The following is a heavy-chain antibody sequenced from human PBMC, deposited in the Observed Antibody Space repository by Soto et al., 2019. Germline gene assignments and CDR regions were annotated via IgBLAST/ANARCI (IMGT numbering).Heavy chain of an antibody. V-gene: IGHV3-11*06. J-gene: IGHJ4*02. Sequence: PGGSLRLSCAASGFTFSDCYMSWIRQAPGKGLEWVSYISSSSSYTNYADSVKGRFTISRDNAKNSLYLQMNSLRAEDTAVYYCARVGAPSSGYVRYFDYWGQGTLVTVSS. CDR3: ARVGAPSSGYVRYFDY. CDR2: ISSSSSYT. CDR1: GFTFSDCY. D-gene: IGHD6-19*01.